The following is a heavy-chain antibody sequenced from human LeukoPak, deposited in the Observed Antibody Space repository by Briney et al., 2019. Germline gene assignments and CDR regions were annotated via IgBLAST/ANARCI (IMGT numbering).Heavy chain of an antibody. CDR3: AREASGGSSNFDY. D-gene: IGHD2-15*01. V-gene: IGHV4-61*01. CDR2: VYYSGST. Sequence: PSETLSLTCTVSGGSISSNNYYWGWIRQPPGKGLEWIGYVYYSGSTNYNPSLKSRVTISVDTSKNQFSLKLSSVTAADTAVYYCAREASGGSSNFDYWGQGTLVTVSS. CDR1: GGSISSNNYY. J-gene: IGHJ4*02.